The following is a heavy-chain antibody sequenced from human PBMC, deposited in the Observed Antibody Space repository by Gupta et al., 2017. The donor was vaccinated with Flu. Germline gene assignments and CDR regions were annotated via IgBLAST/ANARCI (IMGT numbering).Heavy chain of an antibody. J-gene: IGHJ6*03. Sequence: HWVRQAPGKGLEWVTSIHWNSETRDYADSVKGRLTVSRDNAKNSLYLQMNSLRTEDTALDYCAKDIRDCTSSTCPRGYYHSIDAWGKGSTVT. V-gene: IGHV3-9*01. CDR2: IHWNSETR. CDR3: AKDIRDCTSSTCPRGYYHSIDA. D-gene: IGHD2-2*01.